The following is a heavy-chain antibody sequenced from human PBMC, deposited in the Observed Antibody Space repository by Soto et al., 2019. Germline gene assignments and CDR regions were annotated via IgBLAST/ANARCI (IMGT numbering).Heavy chain of an antibody. V-gene: IGHV1-3*01. CDR1: GYTFTSYA. J-gene: IGHJ4*02. D-gene: IGHD6-13*01. CDR2: INAGNGNT. Sequence: ASVKVSCKASGYTFTSYAMHWVRQAPGQRLEWMGWINAGNGNTKYSQKFQGRVTITRDTSASTAYMELSSLRSEDTAVYYCARSFGVAAAGPFDYWGQGTLVTV. CDR3: ARSFGVAAAGPFDY.